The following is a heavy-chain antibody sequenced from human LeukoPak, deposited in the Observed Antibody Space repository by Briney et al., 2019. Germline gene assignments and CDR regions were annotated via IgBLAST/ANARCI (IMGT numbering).Heavy chain of an antibody. J-gene: IGHJ4*02. D-gene: IGHD3-22*01. CDR1: GFSLSTRGVG. CDR3: AHTGYYDSSGYYLDFDY. Sequence: SGPTLLKPTQALTLTCTFSGFSLSTRGVGVGWIRQPPGKALEWLALIYWNDDKRYSPSLKSRLTITKDTSKNQVVLTMTNMDPVDTATYYCAHTGYYDSSGYYLDFDYWGQGTLVTVSS. CDR2: IYWNDDK. V-gene: IGHV2-5*01.